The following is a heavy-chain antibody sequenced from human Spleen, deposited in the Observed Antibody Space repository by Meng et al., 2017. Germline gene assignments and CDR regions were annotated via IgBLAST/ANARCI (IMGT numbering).Heavy chain of an antibody. CDR2: INPDTGDT. Sequence: QVGRCGVDLKTPGAPVKCTCKPAGDTFTASYRHGARQAPGQGLEWMGHINPDTGDTLYAQKFQGRVSMTGDTSISTAYVELSGLRSDDTAVYYCARDENISLGKLFGDYWGQGTLVTVSS. D-gene: IGHD2-21*01. V-gene: IGHV1-2*06. CDR3: ARDENISLGKLFGDY. J-gene: IGHJ4*02. CDR1: GDTFTASY.